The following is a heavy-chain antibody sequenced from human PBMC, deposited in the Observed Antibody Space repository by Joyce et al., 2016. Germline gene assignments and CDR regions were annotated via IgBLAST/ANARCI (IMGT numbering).Heavy chain of an antibody. Sequence: QLVESGGGVVKPGGSLRLSCEASGSTFSSSSMSWFRQGPGKGREWGAAISGTSYYIFHAETVRGRFTVSRDNAKKTLYLQMNSLRAEDSAVFYCARGGISYYYAMDVWGQGTTVTVSS. J-gene: IGHJ6*02. CDR3: ARGGISYYYAMDV. D-gene: IGHD3-16*01. V-gene: IGHV3-21*01. CDR1: GSTFSSSS. CDR2: ISGTSYYI.